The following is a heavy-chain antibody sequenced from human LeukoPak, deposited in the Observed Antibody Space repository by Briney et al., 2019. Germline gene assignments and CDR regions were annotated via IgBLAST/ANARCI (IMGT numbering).Heavy chain of an antibody. V-gene: IGHV3-66*02. Sequence: GGSLRLSCAASGFTVSSNYMSWVRQAPGKGLEWVSVIYSGGSTYYADSVRGRFTISRDNSKNTLYLQMNSLRAEDTAVYYCARDSPSSLMDVWGKGTTVTVSS. D-gene: IGHD2-2*01. CDR3: ARDSPSSLMDV. CDR2: IYSGGST. J-gene: IGHJ6*03. CDR1: GFTVSSNY.